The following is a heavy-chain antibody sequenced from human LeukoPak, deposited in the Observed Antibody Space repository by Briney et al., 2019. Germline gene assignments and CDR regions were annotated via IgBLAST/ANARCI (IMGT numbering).Heavy chain of an antibody. J-gene: IGHJ5*02. Sequence: GGSLRFSCAASGFTFSSYGMHWVRQAPGKGLEWVAVIWYDGSNKYYADSVKGRFTISRDNSKNTLYLQMNSLRAEDTAVYYCAKDESGRFDPWGQGTLVTVSS. CDR2: IWYDGSNK. CDR3: AKDESGRFDP. D-gene: IGHD3-10*01. V-gene: IGHV3-33*06. CDR1: GFTFSSYG.